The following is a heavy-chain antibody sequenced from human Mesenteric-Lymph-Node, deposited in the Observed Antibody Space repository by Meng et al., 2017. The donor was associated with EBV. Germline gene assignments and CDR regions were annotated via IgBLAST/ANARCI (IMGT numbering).Heavy chain of an antibody. CDR3: AREGRVPAAMGFDP. V-gene: IGHV1-18*01. D-gene: IGHD2-2*01. CDR2: TSGYNGNT. J-gene: IGHJ5*02. CDR1: GYSFTSYG. Sequence: QIQLVLSGAEVKKPGASVKVSCKASGYSFTSYGISWVRQAPGQGLEWMGWTSGYNGNTNYAQKFQGRVTMTTDTSTSTAYMELRSLRSDDTAVYYCAREGRVPAAMGFDPWGQGTLVTVSS.